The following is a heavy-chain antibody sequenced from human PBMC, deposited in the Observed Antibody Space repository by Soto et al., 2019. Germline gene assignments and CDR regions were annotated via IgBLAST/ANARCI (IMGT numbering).Heavy chain of an antibody. CDR1: GGSISSYY. CDR3: AATTVTTGWYFDY. CDR2: IYYSGST. J-gene: IGHJ4*02. Sequence: SETLSLTCTVSGGSISSYYWSWIRQPPGKGLEWIGYIYYSGSTNYNPSLKSRVTISVDTSKNQFSLKLSSVTAADTAVYYCAATTVTTGWYFDYWGQGTLVTV. V-gene: IGHV4-59*01. D-gene: IGHD4-17*01.